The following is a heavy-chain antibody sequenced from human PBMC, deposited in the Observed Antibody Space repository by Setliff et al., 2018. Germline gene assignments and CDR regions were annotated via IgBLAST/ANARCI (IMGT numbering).Heavy chain of an antibody. CDR1: DDSITTSGYF. CDR3: ARIITTKASAADFDF. Sequence: SETLSLTCTVSDDSITTSGYFWGWSRQPPGKGLEWIGSLYYGGSTYSTYYNPSLKSRITISVDTSMNQFSLRLSSVTAADTAVYYCARIITTKASAADFDFWGQGTLVTVSS. J-gene: IGHJ4*02. CDR2: LYYGGSTYST. D-gene: IGHD1-1*01. V-gene: IGHV4-39*01.